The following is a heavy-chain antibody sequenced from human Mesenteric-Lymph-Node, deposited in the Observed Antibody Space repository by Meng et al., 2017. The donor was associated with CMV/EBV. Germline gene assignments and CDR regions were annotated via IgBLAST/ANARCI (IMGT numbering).Heavy chain of an antibody. V-gene: IGHV4-59*01. Sequence: SETLSLTCTVSGDSIHGFYWSWIRQPPGRGVEWIGHIYYSGSTNYNPSLKSRVTISVDMSKNHFSLRLRSVTAADRAVYYCARAGNWNSNWFDPWGQGTLVTVSS. CDR3: ARAGNWNSNWFDP. CDR2: IYYSGST. J-gene: IGHJ5*02. CDR1: GDSIHGFY. D-gene: IGHD1-7*01.